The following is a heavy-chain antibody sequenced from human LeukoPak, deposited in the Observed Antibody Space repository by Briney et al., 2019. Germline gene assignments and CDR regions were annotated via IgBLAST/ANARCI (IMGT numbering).Heavy chain of an antibody. D-gene: IGHD2-21*02. J-gene: IGHJ4*02. CDR2: IYPGDSDT. V-gene: IGHV5-51*01. Sequence: GEPLKISCKGSGYNFTTYWIGWVRQLPGKGLEWMAMIYPGDSDTRYSPSFQGQVTISADKSIRPAYLQWSSLRASDTAMYYCAKLGPPNCGGDCYSDYWGQGTLSTVSS. CDR1: GYNFTTYW. CDR3: AKLGPPNCGGDCYSDY.